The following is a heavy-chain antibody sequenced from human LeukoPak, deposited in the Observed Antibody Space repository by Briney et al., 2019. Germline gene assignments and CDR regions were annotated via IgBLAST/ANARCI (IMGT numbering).Heavy chain of an antibody. CDR2: ISWNSGSI. D-gene: IGHD4-23*01. CDR1: GFTFDDYA. Sequence: GGSLRLSCAASGFTFDDYAMHWVRQAPGKGLEWVSGISWNSGSIGYADSVKGRFTISRDNAENSLYLQMNSLRAEDTALYYCAKAPRDGGNSGAPLSGMDVWGQGTTVTVSS. J-gene: IGHJ6*02. CDR3: AKAPRDGGNSGAPLSGMDV. V-gene: IGHV3-9*01.